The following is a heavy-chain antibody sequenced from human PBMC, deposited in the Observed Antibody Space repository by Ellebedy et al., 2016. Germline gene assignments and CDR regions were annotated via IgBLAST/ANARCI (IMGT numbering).Heavy chain of an antibody. Sequence: GESLKISCVASGFTFSSHSMHWVRQAPGKGLEYVSAISTDGGKTYYADFVKGRFIISRDNSKNTVYLQMGRLKSEDMGVYYCARGTEEGHLDYWGQGTLVTVSP. V-gene: IGHV3-64*02. CDR3: ARGTEEGHLDY. D-gene: IGHD3-3*02. CDR1: GFTFSSHS. J-gene: IGHJ4*02. CDR2: ISTDGGKT.